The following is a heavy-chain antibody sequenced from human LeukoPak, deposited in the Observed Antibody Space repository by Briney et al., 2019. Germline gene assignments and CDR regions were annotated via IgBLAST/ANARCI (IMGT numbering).Heavy chain of an antibody. CDR3: AKAGGSSGWYFDL. V-gene: IGHV3-30*18. CDR1: GFTFSSYG. Sequence: PGGSLRLSCAASGFTFSSYGMHWVRQAPGKGLEWVAVISYDGSNKYYADSVKGRFTISRDNSKNTLYLQMNSLRAEDTAVYYCAKAGGSSGWYFDLWGRGTLVTVSS. J-gene: IGHJ2*01. D-gene: IGHD6-19*01. CDR2: ISYDGSNK.